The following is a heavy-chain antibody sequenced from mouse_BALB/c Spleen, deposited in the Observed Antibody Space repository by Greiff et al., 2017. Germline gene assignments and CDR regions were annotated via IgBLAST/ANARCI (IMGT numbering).Heavy chain of an antibody. Sequence: EVMLVESGGGLVQPGGSLKLSCAASGFTFSSYGMSWVRQTPDKRLELVATINSNGGSTYYPDSVKGRFTISRDNAKNTLYLQMSSLKSEDTAMYYCARDYGNYGWYFDVWGAGTTVTVSS. CDR1: GFTFSSYG. V-gene: IGHV5-6-3*01. CDR2: INSNGGST. J-gene: IGHJ1*01. CDR3: ARDYGNYGWYFDV. D-gene: IGHD2-1*01.